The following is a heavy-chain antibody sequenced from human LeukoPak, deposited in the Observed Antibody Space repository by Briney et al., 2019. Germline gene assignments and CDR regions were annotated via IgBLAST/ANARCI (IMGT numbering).Heavy chain of an antibody. V-gene: IGHV3-23*01. J-gene: IGHJ4*02. CDR1: GFTFSNYA. Sequence: PGGSLRLSCAASGFTFSNYAMSWVRQAPGKGLEWVSSISSSGGSTFYADSVKGRFTISRDNAKNSVSLQMNSLRVEDTAVYYCARDLDYWGRGTLVTVSS. CDR2: ISSSGGST. CDR3: ARDLDY.